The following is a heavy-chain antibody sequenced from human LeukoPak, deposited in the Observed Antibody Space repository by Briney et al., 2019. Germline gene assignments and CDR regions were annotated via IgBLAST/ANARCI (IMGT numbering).Heavy chain of an antibody. D-gene: IGHD3-22*01. J-gene: IGHJ4*02. Sequence: GGSLRLSCTASGFTFGDYAMSWVRQAPGKGLEWVANIKQDGSEKYYVDSVKGRFTISRDNAKNSLYLQMNSLRAEDTAVYYCARDGYDSSGYYYGYWGQGTLVTVSS. CDR2: IKQDGSEK. CDR3: ARDGYDSSGYYYGY. V-gene: IGHV3-7*01. CDR1: GFTFGDYA.